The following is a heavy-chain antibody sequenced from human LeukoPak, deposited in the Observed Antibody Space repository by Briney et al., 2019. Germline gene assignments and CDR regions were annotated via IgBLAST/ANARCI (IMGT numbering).Heavy chain of an antibody. D-gene: IGHD6-19*01. Sequence: GGSLRLSCLASGFTFSTYWMHWVRQAPGKGLEWVSRINSDGTTTNYADSVKGRFTISRDNAKNTMYLQLNTLRVEDTAAYYCARAGWYRWDYWGQGTLVTVSS. CDR1: GFTFSTYW. CDR2: INSDGTTT. CDR3: ARAGWYRWDY. V-gene: IGHV3-74*01. J-gene: IGHJ4*02.